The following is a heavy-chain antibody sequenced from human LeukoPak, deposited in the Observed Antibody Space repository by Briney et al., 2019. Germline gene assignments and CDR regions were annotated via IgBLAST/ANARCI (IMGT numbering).Heavy chain of an antibody. Sequence: PGGSLRLSCAASRFAFHNYAMTWIRQAPERGLEWVSSISVDGGDIKYTDSAKGRFTISRDNSKGTLYLQMDSLRVEDTAVYYCASRRDYSSSWNDAFDIWGQGTMVTVSS. CDR3: ASRRDYSSSWNDAFDI. CDR1: RFAFHNYA. J-gene: IGHJ3*02. V-gene: IGHV3-23*01. D-gene: IGHD6-13*01. CDR2: ISVDGGDI.